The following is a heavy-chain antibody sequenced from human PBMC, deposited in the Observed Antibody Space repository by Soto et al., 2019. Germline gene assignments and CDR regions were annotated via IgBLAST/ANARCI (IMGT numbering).Heavy chain of an antibody. D-gene: IGHD2-15*01. V-gene: IGHV1-18*01. CDR2: ISAYNGNT. J-gene: IGHJ4*02. Sequence: QVQLVQSGAEVKKPGASVKVSCKASGYTFTSYGISWVRQAPGQGLEWMGWISAYNGNTNYAQKLQGRVTMTTDTSTSPAYMELRSLRADDTDVYYCVVAAQPYYFDYWGQGTLVTVSS. CDR1: GYTFTSYG. CDR3: VVAAQPYYFDY.